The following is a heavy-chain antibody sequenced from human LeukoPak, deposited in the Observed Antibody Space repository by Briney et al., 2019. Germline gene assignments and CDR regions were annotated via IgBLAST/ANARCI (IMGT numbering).Heavy chain of an antibody. V-gene: IGHV4-59*01. D-gene: IGHD3-16*01. CDR2: IYYTGST. CDR1: GGSISSYY. Sequence: SETLSLTCTVSGGSISSYYWSWIRQPPGKGLECIGYIYYTGSTNYNPSLKSRVTISVDTSKNQFSLKLSSVTAADTAVYYCARGYGAFDIWGQGTMVTVSS. J-gene: IGHJ3*02. CDR3: ARGYGAFDI.